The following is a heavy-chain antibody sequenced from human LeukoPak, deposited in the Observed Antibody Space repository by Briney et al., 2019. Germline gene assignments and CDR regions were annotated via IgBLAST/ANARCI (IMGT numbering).Heavy chain of an antibody. CDR1: GDSISSGDHY. Sequence: SETLSLTCNVSGDSISSGDHYLTWIRQTPGKGPQWVGHIFYKGSTYYNPSLESRLKVSVDTSKKQFSLTLSSVTAADTAVYYCARMAISGMCLDFWGQGTSVTVSS. V-gene: IGHV4-30-4*08. CDR3: ARMAISGMCLDF. J-gene: IGHJ4*02. CDR2: IFYKGST. D-gene: IGHD3-10*01.